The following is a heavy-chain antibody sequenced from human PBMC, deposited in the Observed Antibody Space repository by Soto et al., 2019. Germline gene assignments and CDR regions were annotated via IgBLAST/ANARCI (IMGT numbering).Heavy chain of an antibody. D-gene: IGHD2-15*01. V-gene: IGHV4-59*01. CDR3: ARSGGSLDY. J-gene: IGHJ4*02. CDR2: IYYSGST. Sequence: WIRQPPGKGLEWIGYIYYSGSTNYNPSLKSRVTISVATSKNQFSLKLNSVTAADTAVYYCARSGGSLDYWGQGTLVTVSS.